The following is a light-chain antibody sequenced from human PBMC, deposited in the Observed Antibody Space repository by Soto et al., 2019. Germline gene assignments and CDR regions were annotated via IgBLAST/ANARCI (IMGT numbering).Light chain of an antibody. Sequence: QSALTQPRSVSGSPGQSVTISCTGTSSDVGGYNYVSWYQQHPGKAPKLMIYDVSKRPSGVPDRFSGSNSGNTASLTISGLQAEDEAYYYCCSYAGSYSFYVVFGGGTKLTVL. CDR1: SSDVGGYNY. J-gene: IGLJ2*01. V-gene: IGLV2-11*01. CDR3: CSYAGSYSFYVV. CDR2: DVS.